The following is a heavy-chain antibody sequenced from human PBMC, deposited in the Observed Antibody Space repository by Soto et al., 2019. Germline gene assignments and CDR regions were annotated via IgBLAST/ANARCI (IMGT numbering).Heavy chain of an antibody. D-gene: IGHD2-8*02. CDR3: AKDVPKFCTGGTCYTFVASDY. CDR1: GFTFSSYA. Sequence: GGSLRLSCTASGFTFSSYAMSWFRQAPGKGLEWLSTISDSGHSTYYTDSVRGRFTVSRDNSQNTLCLQMSSLRAEDTAVYSCAKDVPKFCTGGTCYTFVASDYWGQGTLDTVSS. J-gene: IGHJ4*02. CDR2: ISDSGHST. V-gene: IGHV3-23*01.